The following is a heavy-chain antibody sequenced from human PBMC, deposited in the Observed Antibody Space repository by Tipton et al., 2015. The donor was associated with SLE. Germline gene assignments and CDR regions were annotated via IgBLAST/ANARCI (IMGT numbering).Heavy chain of an antibody. Sequence: TLSLTCTVSGGSISSHYWSWIRQPPGKTLEWIGDIYSGGSTNYNPSLKSRVSISVDTSKNQISLKLSSVTAADTAVYYCARVKSIFGVVIIDYWGQGTLVTVSS. D-gene: IGHD3-3*01. CDR2: IYSGGST. J-gene: IGHJ4*02. CDR1: GGSISSHY. V-gene: IGHV4-59*11. CDR3: ARVKSIFGVVIIDY.